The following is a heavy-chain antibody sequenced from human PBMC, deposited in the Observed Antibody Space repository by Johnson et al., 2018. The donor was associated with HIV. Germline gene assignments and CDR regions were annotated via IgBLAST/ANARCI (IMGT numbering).Heavy chain of an antibody. CDR1: GFTFSNSW. V-gene: IGHV3-30-3*01. CDR2: ISYDGSNK. J-gene: IGHJ3*02. D-gene: IGHD3-22*01. CDR3: AREGNYYDSSSHAFDI. Sequence: QMQLVESGGGLVQTGGSLRLSCAASGFTFSNSWMHWVRQAPGKGPVWVAVISYDGSNKYYADSVKGRFTISRDNSKNTLYLQMNSLRAEDTAVYYCAREGNYYDSSSHAFDIWGQGTMVTVSS.